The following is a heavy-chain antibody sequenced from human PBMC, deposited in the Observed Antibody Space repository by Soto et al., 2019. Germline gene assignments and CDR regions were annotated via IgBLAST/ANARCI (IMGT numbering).Heavy chain of an antibody. Sequence: GGSLRLSCAASGFTFSSYGMHWVRQAPGKGLEWVAVISYDGSNKYYADSVKGRFTISRDNSKNTLYLQMNSLRAEDTAVYYCAKARGVGTTSFRSPGHGYNWFDPWGQGTLVTVSS. V-gene: IGHV3-30*18. CDR2: ISYDGSNK. J-gene: IGHJ5*02. CDR1: GFTFSSYG. D-gene: IGHD1-7*01. CDR3: AKARGVGTTSFRSPGHGYNWFDP.